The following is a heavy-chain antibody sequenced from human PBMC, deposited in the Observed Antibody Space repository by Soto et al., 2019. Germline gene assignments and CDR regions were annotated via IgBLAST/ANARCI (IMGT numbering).Heavy chain of an antibody. J-gene: IGHJ1*01. CDR1: GFTFWTYA. Sequence: PGGSLRLSCAASGFTFWTYAMSWVRQAPGKXLEWVSVISGTGGGTSYADSVKGRFTISRDNSKNTLYLQMNSLGVEDTAVYYCARHPPPGYYYDSSGYYGYFQHWGQGTPVTVSS. V-gene: IGHV3-23*01. CDR3: ARHPPPGYYYDSSGYYGYFQH. D-gene: IGHD3-22*01. CDR2: ISGTGGGT.